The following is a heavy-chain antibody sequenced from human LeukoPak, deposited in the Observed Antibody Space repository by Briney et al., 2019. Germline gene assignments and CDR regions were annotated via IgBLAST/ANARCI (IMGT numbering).Heavy chain of an antibody. CDR3: ARGVFEFRLDY. J-gene: IGHJ4*02. CDR1: GGSISSYY. Sequence: SETLSLTCTVSGGSISSYYWGWIRQPPGKGLEWIGSIYYSGSTYYNPSLKSRVTISVDTSKNQFSLKLSSVTAADTAVYYCARGVFEFRLDYWGQGTLVTVSS. D-gene: IGHD3-3*01. CDR2: IYYSGST. V-gene: IGHV4-39*07.